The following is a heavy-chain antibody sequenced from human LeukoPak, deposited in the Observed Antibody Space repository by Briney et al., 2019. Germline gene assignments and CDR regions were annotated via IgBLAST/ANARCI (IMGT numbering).Heavy chain of an antibody. Sequence: GGSLRLSCTASGFTFSSHGMHWVRQAPGKGLEWVALIRFDGSDKYYADSVKGRFTISRDNSKNTLYLQMNSLSTEDAAVYYCAKDAGELLGAFDIWGQGTVVTVSS. J-gene: IGHJ3*02. CDR1: GFTFSSHG. CDR2: IRFDGSDK. D-gene: IGHD3-16*01. CDR3: AKDAGELLGAFDI. V-gene: IGHV3-30*02.